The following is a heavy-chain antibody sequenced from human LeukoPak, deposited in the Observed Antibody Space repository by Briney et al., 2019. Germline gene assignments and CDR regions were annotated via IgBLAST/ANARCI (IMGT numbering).Heavy chain of an antibody. D-gene: IGHD2-8*02. CDR3: ARVTAGTGGY. J-gene: IGHJ4*02. CDR2: ISAYNGNT. CDR1: GYRFTSYW. V-gene: IGHV1-18*04. Sequence: GESLKISCKGSGYRFTSYWIGWVRQAPGQGLEWMGWISAYNGNTNYAQKLQGRVTMTTDTSTSTAYMELRSLRSDDTAVYYCARVTAGTGGYWGQGTLVTVSS.